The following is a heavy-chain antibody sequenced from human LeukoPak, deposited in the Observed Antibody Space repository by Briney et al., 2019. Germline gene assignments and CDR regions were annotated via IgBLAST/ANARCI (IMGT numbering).Heavy chain of an antibody. J-gene: IGHJ6*02. Sequence: GASVKVSCKASGGTFSSYAINWVRQAPGQGLEWMGGIIPIFGTANYAQKFQGRVTITADESTSTAYMELSSLRSEDTAVYYCARGTITIFGVVIIFYYYGMDVWGQGTTVTVSS. CDR3: ARGTITIFGVVIIFYYYGMDV. V-gene: IGHV1-69*13. D-gene: IGHD3-3*01. CDR1: GGTFSSYA. CDR2: IIPIFGTA.